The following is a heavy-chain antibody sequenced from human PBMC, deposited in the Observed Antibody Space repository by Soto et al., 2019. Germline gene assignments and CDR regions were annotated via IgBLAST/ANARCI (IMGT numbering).Heavy chain of an antibody. CDR2: ISAYNGNT. Sequence: ASVKVSSNASGYTFTSYGISWVRQAPGQGFEWMGWISAYNGNTNYAQKLQGRVTMTTDTSTSTAYMELRSLRSDDTAVYYCAREDYDILTGSPWYFDYWGQGTLVTVSS. D-gene: IGHD3-9*01. V-gene: IGHV1-18*01. CDR3: AREDYDILTGSPWYFDY. J-gene: IGHJ4*02. CDR1: GYTFTSYG.